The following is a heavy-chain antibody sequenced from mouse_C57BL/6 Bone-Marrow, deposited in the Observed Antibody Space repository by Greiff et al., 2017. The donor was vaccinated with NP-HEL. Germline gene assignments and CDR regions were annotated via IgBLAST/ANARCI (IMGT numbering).Heavy chain of an antibody. V-gene: IGHV1-26*01. Sequence: EVQLQQSGPELVKPGASVKISCKASGYTFTDYYMNWVKQSHGKSLEWIGDINPNNGGTSYNQKFKGKATLTVDKSSSTAYMELRSLTSEDSAVYYCAREGGSYYGNRYYFDYWGQGTTLTVSS. D-gene: IGHD2-1*01. CDR2: INPNNGGT. CDR1: GYTFTDYY. CDR3: AREGGSYYGNRYYFDY. J-gene: IGHJ2*01.